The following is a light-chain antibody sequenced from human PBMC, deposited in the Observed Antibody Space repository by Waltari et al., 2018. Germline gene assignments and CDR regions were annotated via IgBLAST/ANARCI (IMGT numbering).Light chain of an antibody. CDR2: DVI. J-gene: IGLJ2*01. V-gene: IGLV2-14*03. Sequence: YPQHPGRAPRLMIRDVIERPSGVPHRFSGSKSGNTASLTISSLRSEGESLYFCSSFTTGSTVLFGGGTKLTVL. CDR3: SSFTTGSTVL.